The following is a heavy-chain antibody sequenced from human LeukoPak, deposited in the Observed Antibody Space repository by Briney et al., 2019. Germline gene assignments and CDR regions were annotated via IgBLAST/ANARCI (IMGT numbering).Heavy chain of an antibody. CDR1: GGSISSGGYS. V-gene: IGHV4-30-2*01. J-gene: IGHJ2*01. D-gene: IGHD2-8*01. CDR2: IYQSGST. CDR3: ARGTWYFDL. Sequence: PSQTLSLTCAVSGGSISSGGYSWSWIRQPPGKGLEWIGYIYQSGSTYYNPSLKSRVTISVDRSKNQFSLKLSSVTAADTAVYYCARGTWYFDLWGRGTLVTVSS.